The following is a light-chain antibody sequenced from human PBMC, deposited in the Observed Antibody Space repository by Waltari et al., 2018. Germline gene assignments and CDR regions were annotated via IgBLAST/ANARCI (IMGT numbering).Light chain of an antibody. CDR2: DNN. CDR1: SSTLGNNF. V-gene: IGLV1-51*01. Sequence: QSVLTQPPSVSAAPGQKVTISCPGTSSTLGNNFVSWYQQFPGTAPKLLIYDNNMRPSGIPDRFSGSKSGTSATLGITGLQSGDEADYHCGTWDSSLSAVVFGGGTKLTVL. J-gene: IGLJ3*02. CDR3: GTWDSSLSAVV.